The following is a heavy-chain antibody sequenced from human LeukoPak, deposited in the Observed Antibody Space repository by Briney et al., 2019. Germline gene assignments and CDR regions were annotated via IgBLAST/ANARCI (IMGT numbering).Heavy chain of an antibody. J-gene: IGHJ4*02. CDR1: GFTFSSYA. Sequence: PGRSLRLSCAASGFTFSSYAMHWVRQARGKGVERGAVISYDGSNKYYADSVKGRFTISRENTKNTLYLQMNSLRAEHTALYYCARDREVATIVYYFDYWGQGTLVTVSS. V-gene: IGHV3-30*04. CDR2: ISYDGSNK. CDR3: ARDREVATIVYYFDY. D-gene: IGHD5-12*01.